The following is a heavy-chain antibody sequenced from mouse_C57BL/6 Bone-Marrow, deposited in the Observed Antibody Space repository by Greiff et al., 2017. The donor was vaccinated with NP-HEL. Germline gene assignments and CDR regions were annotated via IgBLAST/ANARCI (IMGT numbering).Heavy chain of an antibody. Sequence: VQLQQSGPELVRPGASVKISCKAPGYTFTSYWMQWVRQRPGQGLEWIGEIFPGSGSTYYNEKFKGKATLTVDTSSSTAYMQLSSLTSEDSAVYFCASSKWYFDVWCTGTAVTVSS. CDR3: ASSKWYFDV. J-gene: IGHJ1*03. CDR2: IFPGSGST. D-gene: IGHD2-5*01. V-gene: IGHV1-56*01. CDR1: GYTFTSYW.